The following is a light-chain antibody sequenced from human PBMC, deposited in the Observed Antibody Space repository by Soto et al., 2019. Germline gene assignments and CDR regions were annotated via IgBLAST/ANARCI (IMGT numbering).Light chain of an antibody. CDR1: QTISSW. J-gene: IGKJ4*01. CDR2: KAS. CDR3: QQYDDWLRLT. Sequence: DIQMTQSPSTLSGSVGDRVTITCRASQTISSWLAWCQQKPGKAPKLLIYKASTLKSGVPSRFSGSGSGTEFNLTISSLQSEDFAVYFCQQYDDWLRLTFGGGTKVDIK. V-gene: IGKV1-5*03.